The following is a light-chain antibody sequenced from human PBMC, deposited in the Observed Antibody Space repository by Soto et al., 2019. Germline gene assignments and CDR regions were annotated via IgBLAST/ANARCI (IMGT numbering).Light chain of an antibody. J-gene: IGKJ4*01. CDR3: QQGKDFPLT. CDR1: QDINIW. V-gene: IGKV1-12*01. Sequence: DIQMTQSPSSVSAFVGDRVTITRRASQDINIWLAWYQEKPGLAPNLLIYRASSLLGGVPSRFSGSGSGTYFTLTISSLQPEDLGTYYCQQGKDFPLTFGGGTKVEIK. CDR2: RAS.